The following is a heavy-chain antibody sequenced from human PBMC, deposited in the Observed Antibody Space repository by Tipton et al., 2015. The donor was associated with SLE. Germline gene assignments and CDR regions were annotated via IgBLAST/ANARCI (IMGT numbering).Heavy chain of an antibody. V-gene: IGHV4-4*08. Sequence: TLSLTCTVSGGSISSHYWSWIRQPPGKGLEWIGRIYTSGSTNYNPSLKSRVTISVDTSKNQFSLKLSSVTAADTAVYYCARRGGRDDAFDIWGQGTMVTVSS. D-gene: IGHD3-16*01. CDR1: GGSISSHY. CDR2: IYTSGST. J-gene: IGHJ3*02. CDR3: ARRGGRDDAFDI.